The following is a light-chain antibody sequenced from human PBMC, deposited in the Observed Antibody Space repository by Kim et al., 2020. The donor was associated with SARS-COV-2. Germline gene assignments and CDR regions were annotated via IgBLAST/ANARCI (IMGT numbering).Light chain of an antibody. Sequence: KTVTISCTRSGGSIADNYVQWYRQRPGSVPTMLMYEDNQRFYGVPDRISGSIDSSSNSASLTISGLKTEDEADYYCQSYDTTNHVVFGGGTQLTVL. V-gene: IGLV6-57*03. CDR3: QSYDTTNHVV. J-gene: IGLJ2*01. CDR1: GGSIADNY. CDR2: EDN.